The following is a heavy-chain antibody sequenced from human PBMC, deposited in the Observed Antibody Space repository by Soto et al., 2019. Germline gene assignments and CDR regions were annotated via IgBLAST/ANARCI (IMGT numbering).Heavy chain of an antibody. CDR3: ARFGFSGLLPGMDV. V-gene: IGHV5-51*01. Sequence: PGESLKISCKGSGYSFTSHWIVWVRQMPVKGLEWMGIIYPGDSDTRYSPSFQGQVTISADKSISMTYLQWSSLKASDTAKYYCARFGFSGLLPGMDVWGQGTTVTVSS. J-gene: IGHJ6*02. D-gene: IGHD3-10*01. CDR2: IYPGDSDT. CDR1: GYSFTSHW.